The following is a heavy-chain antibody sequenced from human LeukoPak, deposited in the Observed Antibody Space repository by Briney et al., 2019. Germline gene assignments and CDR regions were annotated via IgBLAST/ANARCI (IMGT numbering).Heavy chain of an antibody. CDR3: ARDILALEGDYLFDY. D-gene: IGHD4-17*01. Sequence: SVKISCKASGGTFSSYAISWVRQAPGQGLEWMGRIIPIFGTANYAQKFQGRVTITTDESTSTAYMELSSLRSEDTAVYYCARDILALEGDYLFDYWGQGTLVTVSS. J-gene: IGHJ4*02. CDR1: GGTFSSYA. V-gene: IGHV1-69*05. CDR2: IIPIFGTA.